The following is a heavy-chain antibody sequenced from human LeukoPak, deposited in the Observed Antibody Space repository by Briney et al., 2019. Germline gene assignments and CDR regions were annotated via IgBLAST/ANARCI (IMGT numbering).Heavy chain of an antibody. V-gene: IGHV1-46*01. CDR1: GYTFTGYY. Sequence: ASVKVSCKASGYTFTGYYMHWVRQAPGQGLEWMGIINPSGGSTSYAQKFQGRVTMTRDMSTSTVYMELSSLRSEDTAVYYCARGPKDIVVVPAAMPYSYWGQGTLVTVSS. CDR3: ARGPKDIVVVPAAMPYSY. J-gene: IGHJ4*02. CDR2: INPSGGST. D-gene: IGHD2-2*01.